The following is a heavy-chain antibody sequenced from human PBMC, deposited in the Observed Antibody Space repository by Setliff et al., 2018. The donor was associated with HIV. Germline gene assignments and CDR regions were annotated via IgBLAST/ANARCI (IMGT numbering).Heavy chain of an antibody. Sequence: GGSLRLSCAASGFTFSNAWMTWVRQDPGKGLEWVGRIKSRGDGETSDSAAPVKGRFTISRDDSKNTLYLQMNSLKTEDTAMYYCARRGVPQQIDLDSWGHGTLVTVSS. V-gene: IGHV3-15*01. CDR2: IKSRGDGETS. CDR3: ARRGVPQQIDLDS. CDR1: GFTFSNAW. J-gene: IGHJ5*01. D-gene: IGHD3-10*01.